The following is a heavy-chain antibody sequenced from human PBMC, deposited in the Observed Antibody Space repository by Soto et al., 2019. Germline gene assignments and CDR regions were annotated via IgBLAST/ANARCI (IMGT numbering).Heavy chain of an antibody. CDR3: ARDKSAGSYYYYGMDV. V-gene: IGHV3-33*01. J-gene: IGHJ6*02. CDR1: GFTFSSYR. CDR2: IWYDGSNK. Sequence: QVQLVESGGGVVQPGRSLRLSCAASGFTFSSYRMHWVRQAPGKGLEWVAVIWYDGSNKYYADSVKGRFTISRDNSKNTLYLQMNSLRAEDTAVYYCARDKSAGSYYYYGMDVWGQGTTVTVSS. D-gene: IGHD3-10*01.